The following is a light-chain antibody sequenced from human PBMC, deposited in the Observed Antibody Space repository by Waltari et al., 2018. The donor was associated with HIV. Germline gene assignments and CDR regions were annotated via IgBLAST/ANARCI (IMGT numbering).Light chain of an antibody. J-gene: IGLJ2*01. V-gene: IGLV3-19*01. CDR1: SLRSYY. CDR2: GKN. CDR3: NSRDSSGNHLNVV. Sequence: SSELTQDPAVSVALGQTVRITCQGDSLRSYYASWYQQKPGQAPVLVIYGKNNRPSGIQDRFSGSSSGNRASLTITGAQAEDEADYYCNSRDSSGNHLNVVFGGGTKLTVL.